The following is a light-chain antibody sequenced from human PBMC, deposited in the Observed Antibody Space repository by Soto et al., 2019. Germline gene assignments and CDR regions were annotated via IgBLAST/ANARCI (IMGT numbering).Light chain of an antibody. CDR1: QSIGES. V-gene: IGKV1-5*01. J-gene: IGKJ1*01. CDR2: DVS. Sequence: DLQTTQSPSTLSASVGGRCTITCRASQSIGESLAWYQQKPGKAPYXXISDVSSLERGVPSRFSVSGSGTEFTLTISSLKDEDGATYYCQQSYSITRTFGQGTKVDI. CDR3: QQSYSITRT.